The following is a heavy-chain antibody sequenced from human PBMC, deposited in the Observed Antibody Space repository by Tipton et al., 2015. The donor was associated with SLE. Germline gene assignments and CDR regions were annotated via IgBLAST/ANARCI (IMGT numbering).Heavy chain of an antibody. Sequence: LRLSCTVSDGSVSSSSKYWAWIRQPPGKGLEWVGSIYYTGTTTYYNSFLKSRVTMSVDTSKNQFSLNLTSMTAADTATYYCASHGYYDSSGYSVYWGQGTQVTVS. D-gene: IGHD3-22*01. V-gene: IGHV4-39*01. CDR2: IYYTGTTT. CDR3: ASHGYYDSSGYSVY. CDR1: DGSVSSSSKY. J-gene: IGHJ4*02.